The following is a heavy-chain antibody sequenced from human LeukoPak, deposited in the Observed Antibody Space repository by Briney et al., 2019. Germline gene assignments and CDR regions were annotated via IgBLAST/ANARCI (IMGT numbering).Heavy chain of an antibody. J-gene: IGHJ5*02. CDR3: ARDLYGSGSFLPESP. V-gene: IGHV4-4*07. CDR1: GGSITSYY. D-gene: IGHD3-10*01. Sequence: PSETLSLTCTVSGGSITSYYWSWIRQPAGKGLEWIGRFYPSGSTNYNPSLKSRVSVSADTSKNQFSLKLSSVTAADTAVYYCARDLYGSGSFLPESPWGQGTLVTVSS. CDR2: FYPSGST.